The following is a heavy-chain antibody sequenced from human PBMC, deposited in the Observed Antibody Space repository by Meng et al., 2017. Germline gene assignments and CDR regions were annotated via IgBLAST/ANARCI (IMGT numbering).Heavy chain of an antibody. D-gene: IGHD4-11*01. V-gene: IGHV4-31*03. CDR3: ARSLAVTTVWFDP. CDR2: IYYSGST. CDR1: GCYISSGGYY. Sequence: VQLQESGPGLVKPSQTLSLTCPVLGCYISSGGYYWSWIRQHPGKGLEWIGYIYYSGSTYYNPSLKSRVTISVDTSKNQFSLKLSSVTAADTAVYYCARSLAVTTVWFDPWGQGTLVTVSS. J-gene: IGHJ5*02.